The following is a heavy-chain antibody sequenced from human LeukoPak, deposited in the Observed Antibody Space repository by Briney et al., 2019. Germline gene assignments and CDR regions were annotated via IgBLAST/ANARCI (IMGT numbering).Heavy chain of an antibody. D-gene: IGHD4-11*01. J-gene: IGHJ4*02. V-gene: IGHV1-2*02. Sequence: ASVKVSFKASGYSLNAYYMHWVRQAPGQGLEWMGWINLSSGGTKYAQKFQGRVTMARDTSISTTYMELSRLTSDDTAVYYCARGLGLDYWGQGTLVTVSS. CDR3: ARGLGLDY. CDR1: GYSLNAYY. CDR2: INLSSGGT.